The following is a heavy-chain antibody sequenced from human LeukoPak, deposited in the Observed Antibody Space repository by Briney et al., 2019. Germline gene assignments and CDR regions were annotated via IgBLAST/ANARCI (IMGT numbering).Heavy chain of an antibody. D-gene: IGHD2-2*02. V-gene: IGHV1-69*05. CDR3: ARGVVPAAIPDYYYYMDV. CDR1: GGTFSSYA. Sequence: ASVKVSCKASGGTFSSYAISCVRQAPGQGLEWMGGIIPIFGTANYAQKFQGRVTITTDESTSTAYMELSSLRSEDTAVYYCARGVVPAAIPDYYYYMDVWGKGTTVTVSS. J-gene: IGHJ6*03. CDR2: IIPIFGTA.